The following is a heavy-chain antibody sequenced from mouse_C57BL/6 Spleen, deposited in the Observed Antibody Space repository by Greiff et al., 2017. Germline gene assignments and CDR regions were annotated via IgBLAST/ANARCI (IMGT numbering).Heavy chain of an antibody. V-gene: IGHV1-81*01. Sequence: VQLQQSGAELARPGASVKLSCKASGYTFTSSGISWVKQRTGQGLEWIGEIYPRSGNTYYNEKFKGKATLTADKSSSTAYMELRSLTSEDSAVYFCASAPIDYDYAMDYWGQGTSVTVSS. D-gene: IGHD2-4*01. J-gene: IGHJ4*01. CDR2: IYPRSGNT. CDR1: GYTFTSSG. CDR3: ASAPIDYDYAMDY.